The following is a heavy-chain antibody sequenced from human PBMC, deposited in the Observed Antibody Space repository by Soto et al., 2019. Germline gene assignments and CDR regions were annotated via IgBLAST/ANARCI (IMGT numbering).Heavy chain of an antibody. CDR3: ARGAIVVVPAAIPYYYYGMDV. Sequence: VQLVQSGAEVKKPGSSVKVSCKASGGTFSSYAISWVRQAPGQGLEWMGGIIPIFGTANYAQKFQGRVTITADESTSTAYMELSSLRSEDTAVYYCARGAIVVVPAAIPYYYYGMDVWGQGTTVTVSS. CDR2: IIPIFGTA. J-gene: IGHJ6*02. CDR1: GGTFSSYA. V-gene: IGHV1-69*01. D-gene: IGHD2-2*02.